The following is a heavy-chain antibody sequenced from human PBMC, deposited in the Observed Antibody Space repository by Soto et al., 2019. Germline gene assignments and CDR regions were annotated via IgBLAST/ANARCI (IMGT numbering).Heavy chain of an antibody. CDR2: ISADNGNT. V-gene: IGHV1-18*01. CDR1: GYTFTSYG. CDR3: ATDLYCSSTSCYDAFDI. J-gene: IGHJ3*02. Sequence: ASVKVSCKASGYTFTSYGISWVRQAPGQGLEWMGGISADNGNTIYAQKLQGRVTMTEDTSTDTAYMELSSLRSEDTAVYYCATDLYCSSTSCYDAFDIWGQGTMVTVSS. D-gene: IGHD2-2*01.